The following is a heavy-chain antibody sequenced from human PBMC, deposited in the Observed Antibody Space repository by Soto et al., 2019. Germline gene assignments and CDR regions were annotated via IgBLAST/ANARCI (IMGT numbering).Heavy chain of an antibody. CDR3: ARLIHCTTTSCYFDY. CDR1: GGSISSSSYY. V-gene: IGHV4-39*01. Sequence: QLQLQESGPGLVKPSETLSLTCTVSGGSISSSSYYWAWVRQPPGKGLEWIGSIYYSGTTYYNPSLKGRVTISEDTSKNPFALRLSSVTAADTAVFYCARLIHCTTTSCYFDYWGQGTLVTVSS. CDR2: IYYSGTT. D-gene: IGHD2-2*01. J-gene: IGHJ4*02.